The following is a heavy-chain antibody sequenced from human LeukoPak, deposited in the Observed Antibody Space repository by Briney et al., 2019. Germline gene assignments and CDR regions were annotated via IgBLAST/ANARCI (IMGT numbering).Heavy chain of an antibody. CDR1: GYTFTSYG. Sequence: ASVKVSCKASGYTFTSYGINWVRQAPGQGLECLGWLNGYTGHTNYVQKIQGRVTMTTDTSTNTAYMELRSLRSDDTAVYYCARGPGIAVAGVFDYWGQGGLVTVSS. CDR2: LNGYTGHT. D-gene: IGHD6-19*01. CDR3: ARGPGIAVAGVFDY. J-gene: IGHJ4*02. V-gene: IGHV1-18*04.